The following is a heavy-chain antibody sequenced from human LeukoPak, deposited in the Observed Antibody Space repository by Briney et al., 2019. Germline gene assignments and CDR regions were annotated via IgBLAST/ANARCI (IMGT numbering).Heavy chain of an antibody. J-gene: IGHJ3*02. Sequence: GGSLRLACAASGFTFSSYAMSWVRQAPGKGLEWVSAISGSGGSTYYADSVKGRFTISRDNSKNTLYLQMKSLRAEDTAVYYCAKDQAVTTSGAFDIWGQGTMVTVSS. CDR1: GFTFSSYA. CDR2: ISGSGGST. CDR3: AKDQAVTTSGAFDI. D-gene: IGHD4-17*01. V-gene: IGHV3-23*01.